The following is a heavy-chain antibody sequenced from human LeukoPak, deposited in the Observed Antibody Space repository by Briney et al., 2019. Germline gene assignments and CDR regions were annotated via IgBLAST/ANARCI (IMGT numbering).Heavy chain of an antibody. CDR2: IYSGGST. V-gene: IGHV3-53*01. Sequence: GGSLRLSCAASGFTFSSNYMSWVRQAPGKGLEWVSVIYSGGSTYYADSVKGRFTISRDNAKNTLYLQMNSLRLEDTAVYYCARENLAAAADYWGQGTVVTVSS. CDR3: ARENLAAAADY. CDR1: GFTFSSNY. J-gene: IGHJ4*02. D-gene: IGHD6-25*01.